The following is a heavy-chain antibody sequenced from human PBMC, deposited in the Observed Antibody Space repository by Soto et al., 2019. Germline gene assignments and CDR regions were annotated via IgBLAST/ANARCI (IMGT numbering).Heavy chain of an antibody. CDR2: ISGRGDGT. V-gene: IGHV3-23*01. J-gene: IGHJ4*02. D-gene: IGHD1-20*01. CDR3: AKYNNYWDEDY. Sequence: EVQLLESGGGLVQPGGSLTLSCAASGFTFDTYAMTWVRKAPGKGLEWVSAISGRGDGTYYADSVKGRFTISRDNSKNTVFLQMNSLRAEDTALYYCAKYNNYWDEDYWGQGTLVTVSS. CDR1: GFTFDTYA.